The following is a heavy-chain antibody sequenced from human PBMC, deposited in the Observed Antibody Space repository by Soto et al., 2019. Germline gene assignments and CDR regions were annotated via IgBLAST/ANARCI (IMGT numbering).Heavy chain of an antibody. V-gene: IGHV3-48*01. Sequence: PGGSLRLSCAASGFIFSNYWMNWVRQAPGKGLEWVSDISSSSSTIYYADSVRGRFTISRDNAKNSLYLQINSLRAEDTAVYYCARGDYYDTSGYLGTYYYYGMDVWGQGTTVTVSS. CDR3: ARGDYYDTSGYLGTYYYYGMDV. D-gene: IGHD3-22*01. CDR2: ISSSSSTI. CDR1: GFIFSNYW. J-gene: IGHJ6*02.